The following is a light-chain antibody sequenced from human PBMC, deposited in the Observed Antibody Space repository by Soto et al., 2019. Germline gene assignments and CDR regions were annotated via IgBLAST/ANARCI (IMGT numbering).Light chain of an antibody. V-gene: IGKV1-5*01. CDR1: PSISRW. CDR3: QQYNSYWT. Sequence: DIPMTQSPSTLSASVGDRVTITCRASPSISRWLAWYQQKPGKAPKLLIYDASTLESGVPSRFSGRGFGTEFTLTISSLPPDDFATYYCQQYNSYWTFGQGTKVEIK. J-gene: IGKJ1*01. CDR2: DAS.